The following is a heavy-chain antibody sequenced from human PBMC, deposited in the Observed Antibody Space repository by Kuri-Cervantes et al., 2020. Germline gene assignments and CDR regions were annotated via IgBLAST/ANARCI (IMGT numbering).Heavy chain of an antibody. CDR2: ISSSGSTI. Sequence: LSLTCAASGFTFSDYYMSWIRQAPGKGLEWVSYISSSGSTIYYADSVKGRFTISRDNAKNSLYLQINSLRAEDTAVYYCARDPDFWSGRNNWFDPWGQGTLVTVSS. CDR1: GFTFSDYY. J-gene: IGHJ5*02. D-gene: IGHD3-3*01. CDR3: ARDPDFWSGRNNWFDP. V-gene: IGHV3-11*01.